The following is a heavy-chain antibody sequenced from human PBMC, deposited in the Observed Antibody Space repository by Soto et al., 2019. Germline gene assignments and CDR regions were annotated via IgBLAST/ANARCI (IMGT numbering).Heavy chain of an antibody. CDR1: GFSLSTSGVG. V-gene: IGHV2-5*01. J-gene: IGHJ3*02. Sequence: QITLKESGPTLVKPTQTLTLTCTFSGFSLSTSGVGVGWIRQPPGKALEWLALIYWNDDKRYSPSLKSRLTITKDTSKNQVVLTMTNMDPLDTATYYCAHSVYHSSGYYVPDAFDIWGQGTMVTVSS. CDR3: AHSVYHSSGYYVPDAFDI. CDR2: IYWNDDK. D-gene: IGHD3-22*01.